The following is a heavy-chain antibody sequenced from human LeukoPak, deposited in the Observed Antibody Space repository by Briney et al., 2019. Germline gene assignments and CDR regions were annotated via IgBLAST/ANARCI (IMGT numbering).Heavy chain of an antibody. CDR3: AKDRVRGVIHHYYGLDV. CDR1: GFIFSSYG. V-gene: IGHV3-30*18. CDR2: LSYDGSDK. Sequence: GGSLRLSCAASGFIFSSYGMHWVRQAPGKGREWLGVLSYDGSDKYYAHSVKGRFTISRDSSKNTLYLQMNSLRPEDTAVYYCAKDRVRGVIHHYYGLDVWGQGTTVTVSS. J-gene: IGHJ6*02. D-gene: IGHD3-10*01.